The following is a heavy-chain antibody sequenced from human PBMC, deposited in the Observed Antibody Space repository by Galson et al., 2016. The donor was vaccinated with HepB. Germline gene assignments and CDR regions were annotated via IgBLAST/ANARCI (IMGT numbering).Heavy chain of an antibody. D-gene: IGHD6-19*01. CDR3: APRAAQWLVRQGFP. CDR2: IYHIGIT. J-gene: IGHJ5*02. CDR1: GGSISSSIW. V-gene: IGHV4-4*02. Sequence: ETLSLTCFVSGGSISSSIWWTWVRQSPGKGLEWIGEIYHIGITNYNPSLKSRVTISVDKPNNQFSLKLTSVTAADTAVYYCAPRAAQWLVRQGFPWGLGTLVTVSS.